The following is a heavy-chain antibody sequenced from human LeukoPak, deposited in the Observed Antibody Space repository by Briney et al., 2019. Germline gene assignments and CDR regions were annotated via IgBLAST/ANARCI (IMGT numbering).Heavy chain of an antibody. D-gene: IGHD1-26*01. V-gene: IGHV4-59*01. J-gene: IGHJ6*03. Sequence: PSETLSLTCTVSGGSISSYYRNWIRQPPGEGLEWIGYVYYSGSTNYNPSLKSRVTISVDTSKNQFSLNLTSVTAADAAVYYCARAAYIGTTYYYYYMDVWGKGTTVTVSS. CDR1: GGSISSYY. CDR2: VYYSGST. CDR3: ARAAYIGTTYYYYYMDV.